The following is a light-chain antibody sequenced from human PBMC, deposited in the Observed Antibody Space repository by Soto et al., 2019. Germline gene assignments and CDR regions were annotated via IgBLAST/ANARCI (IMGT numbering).Light chain of an antibody. CDR3: SSFTSNRIYV. J-gene: IGLJ1*01. V-gene: IGLV2-14*01. CDR2: EVS. CDR1: SSDVGGYNY. Sequence: QPASVSGSPGQSITISCTGTSSDVGGYNYVSWYQQHPGKAPKLMIYEVSNRPSGVSNRFSASKSGLTASLTISGLQPEDEADYYCSSFTSNRIYVFGPGTKVTVL.